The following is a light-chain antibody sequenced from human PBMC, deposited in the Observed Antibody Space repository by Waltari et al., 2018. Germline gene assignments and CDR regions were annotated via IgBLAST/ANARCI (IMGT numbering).Light chain of an antibody. CDR1: QSVASN. Sequence: EKVMTQSPATLSVSPGEVVTLSCRASQSVASNVAWYQHRPGQAPGLLIYDASTRASGIPARFSGSGSGTAFTLTISGLHSEDCALYYCQQYNDYYSFGQGTKLEIK. CDR3: QQYNDYYS. V-gene: IGKV3-15*01. J-gene: IGKJ2*03. CDR2: DAS.